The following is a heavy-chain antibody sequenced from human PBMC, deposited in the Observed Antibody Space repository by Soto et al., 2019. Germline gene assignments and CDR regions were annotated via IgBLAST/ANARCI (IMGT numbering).Heavy chain of an antibody. V-gene: IGHV3-23*01. D-gene: IGHD6-19*01. Sequence: PGGSLRLSCNASGFTSSSSVMRWVRQGPGKGLECVSAVSGIGVNTYYAGSVKGRFTISRDNSKKTLYLHMTSLRVDDTAVYYCAKCLAMAANDHFEDCGKGT. CDR1: GFTSSSSV. CDR2: VSGIGVNT. J-gene: IGHJ4*02. CDR3: AKCLAMAANDHFED.